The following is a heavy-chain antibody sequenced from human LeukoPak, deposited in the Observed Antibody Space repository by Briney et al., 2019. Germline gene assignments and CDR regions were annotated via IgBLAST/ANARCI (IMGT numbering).Heavy chain of an antibody. Sequence: SETLSLTCTVSGGSISSYYWSWLRQPPGKGLEWIGYIYYSGSTNYNPSLKSRVTISVDTSKNQFSLKLSSVTAADTAVYYCAREGGNWFDPWGHGTLVTVSS. J-gene: IGHJ5*02. CDR1: GGSISSYY. V-gene: IGHV4-59*01. CDR2: IYYSGST. D-gene: IGHD3-16*01. CDR3: AREGGNWFDP.